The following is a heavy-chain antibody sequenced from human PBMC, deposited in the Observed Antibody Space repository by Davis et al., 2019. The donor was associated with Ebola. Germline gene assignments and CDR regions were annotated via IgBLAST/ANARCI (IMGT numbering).Heavy chain of an antibody. CDR3: ARDYYDSGIFFYPYFY. D-gene: IGHD3-22*01. CDR1: GFTFSSYA. V-gene: IGHV3-23*01. J-gene: IGHJ4*02. Sequence: GGSLRLSCAASGFTFSSYAMSWVRQAPGKGLEWVSAISGSGGSTYYADSVKGRFTISRDNSGNTLYLRLSNVRPEDTAMYYCARDYYDSGIFFYPYFYWGQGTLVSVSS. CDR2: ISGSGGST.